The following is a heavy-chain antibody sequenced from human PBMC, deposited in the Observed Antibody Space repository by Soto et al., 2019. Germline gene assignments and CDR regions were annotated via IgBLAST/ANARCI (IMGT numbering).Heavy chain of an antibody. D-gene: IGHD3-3*02. CDR3: ARHPGAFLEWHLPYYYYGMDV. CDR2: IYYSGST. CDR1: GGSISSSSYY. J-gene: IGHJ6*02. V-gene: IGHV4-39*01. Sequence: SETLSLTCTVSGGSISSSSYYWGWIRQPPGKGLEWIGSIYYSGSTYYNPSLKSRVTISVDTSKNQFSLKLSSVTAADTAVYYCARHPGAFLEWHLPYYYYGMDVWGQGTTVTVSS.